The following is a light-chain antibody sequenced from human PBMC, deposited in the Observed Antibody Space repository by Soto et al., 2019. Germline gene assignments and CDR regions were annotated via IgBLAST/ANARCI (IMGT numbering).Light chain of an antibody. J-gene: IGLJ1*01. CDR3: SSYTGSSTYV. V-gene: IGLV2-14*03. CDR1: SSDVGGYNY. CDR2: DVS. Sequence: QSALTQPASVSGSPGQSITISCTGTSSDVGGYNYVSWYQQYPGKAPKLMIYDVSNRASGVSNRFSGSKSGNTASLTISGLQAEDEADYFCSSYTGSSTYVFGTGTQLTVL.